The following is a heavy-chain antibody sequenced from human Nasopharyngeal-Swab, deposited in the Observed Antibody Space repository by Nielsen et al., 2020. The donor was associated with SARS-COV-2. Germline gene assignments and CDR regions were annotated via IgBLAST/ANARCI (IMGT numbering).Heavy chain of an antibody. J-gene: IGHJ5*02. CDR1: GGSVSGYY. CDR3: ASDLGQYQLHTLGGNNWFDP. CDR2: INHSGST. Sequence: SETLSLTCAVYGGSVSGYYWSWIRQPPGKGLEWIGEINHSGSTNYNPSLKSRVTISVDTSKNQFSLKLSSVTAADTAVYYCASDLGQYQLHTLGGNNWFDPWGQGTLVTVSS. V-gene: IGHV4-34*01. D-gene: IGHD2-2*01.